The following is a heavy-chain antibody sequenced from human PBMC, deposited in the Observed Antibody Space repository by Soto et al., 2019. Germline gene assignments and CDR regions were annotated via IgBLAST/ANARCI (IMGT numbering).Heavy chain of an antibody. CDR3: ARAAEEASYYYYGMDV. Sequence: ESGGGLVKPGGSLRLSCAASGFTFSSYSMNWVRQAPGMGLEWVSSISSSSSYIYYAESVKGRFTISRDNAKNSLYLQMNSLRAEDTAVYYCARAAEEASYYYYGMDVWGQGTTVTVSS. CDR2: ISSSSSYI. V-gene: IGHV3-21*01. CDR1: GFTFSSYS. J-gene: IGHJ6*02.